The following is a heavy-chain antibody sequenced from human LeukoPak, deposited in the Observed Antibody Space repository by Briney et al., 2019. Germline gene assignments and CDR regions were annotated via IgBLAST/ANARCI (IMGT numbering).Heavy chain of an antibody. Sequence: GESLKISCKGAGYSFTNYWIGWVRQLPGNGLEWMGIIYPGDSDTRYSPSFQGQVTISADKSISTAYLQWSSLKASDTAMYYCARLSMVRGVIDAFDIWGQGTMVTVSS. J-gene: IGHJ3*02. CDR1: GYSFTNYW. V-gene: IGHV5-51*01. CDR2: IYPGDSDT. CDR3: ARLSMVRGVIDAFDI. D-gene: IGHD3-10*01.